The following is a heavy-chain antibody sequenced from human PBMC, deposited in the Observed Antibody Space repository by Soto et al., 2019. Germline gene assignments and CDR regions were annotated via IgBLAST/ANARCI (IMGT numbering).Heavy chain of an antibody. Sequence: EVQLVESGGGLVKPGGSLRLSCAASGFTFSSYSMNWVRQAPGKGLEWVSSISSSSSYIYYADSVKGRFTISRDNAKNSLYLQMNSLRAEDTAVYYCASSTYYYGSGSYILDAFAIWGQGTMVTVSS. CDR2: ISSSSSYI. D-gene: IGHD3-10*01. V-gene: IGHV3-21*01. CDR3: ASSTYYYGSGSYILDAFAI. J-gene: IGHJ3*02. CDR1: GFTFSSYS.